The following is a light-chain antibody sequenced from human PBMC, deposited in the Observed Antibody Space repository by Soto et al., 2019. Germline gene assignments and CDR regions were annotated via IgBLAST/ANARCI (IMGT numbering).Light chain of an antibody. J-gene: IGKJ4*01. CDR1: QSVSSS. CDR3: QQHSNWPLT. V-gene: IGKV3-11*01. CDR2: DAS. Sequence: EIVLIQSPATLSLSPGERATLSCRASQSVSSSLAWYQQNPGQAPRLLIFDASNRATGIPVRFSGSGSGTDFTLTIISLEPEDFTVYYCQQHSNWPLTCGGGTRVEIK.